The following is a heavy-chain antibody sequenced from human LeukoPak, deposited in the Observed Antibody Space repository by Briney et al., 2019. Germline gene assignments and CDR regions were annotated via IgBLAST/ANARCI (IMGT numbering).Heavy chain of an antibody. D-gene: IGHD3-22*01. J-gene: IGHJ4*02. CDR2: ISDSGGST. CDR3: AKSAYVSSVYFYLDD. V-gene: IGHV3-23*01. CDR1: GFTFSSYA. Sequence: PGGSLRLSCAASGFTFSSYAMSWVRQAPRKGLEWVSAISDSGGSTYYADSVKGRFTISRDNSRNTLYLQMNSLRAEDTAVYYCAKSAYVSSVYFYLDDWGQGTLVTVSS.